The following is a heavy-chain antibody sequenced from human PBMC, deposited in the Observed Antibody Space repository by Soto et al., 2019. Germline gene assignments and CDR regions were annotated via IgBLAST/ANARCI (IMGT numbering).Heavy chain of an antibody. J-gene: IGHJ4*02. CDR1: GDSISSGGHY. CDR2: ISYSGIA. CDR3: ASSHAGAHITAAVH. Sequence: SETLSLTCTVSGDSISSGGHYWSWIRQHPGKRPEWIGYISYSGIAYYNPSLESRFTISVDTSKNQFSLSLTSVAAADTAVFYCASSHAGAHITAAVHWGQGTLVTVSS. D-gene: IGHD6-13*01. V-gene: IGHV4-31*03.